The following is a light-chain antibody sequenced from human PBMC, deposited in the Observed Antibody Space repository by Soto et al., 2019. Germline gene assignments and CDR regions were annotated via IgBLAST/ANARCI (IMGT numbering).Light chain of an antibody. CDR1: QSVSSY. V-gene: IGKV3-11*01. Sequence: EIVLTQSPATLSLSPGERATLSCRASQSVSSYLAWYQQKPGQAPRLLIYDASNRATGIPARFSGSGSGTDFTLTISGLEPEDFAVYYCQQYGTSLFTFGGGTRVEIK. CDR3: QQYGTSLFT. J-gene: IGKJ4*01. CDR2: DAS.